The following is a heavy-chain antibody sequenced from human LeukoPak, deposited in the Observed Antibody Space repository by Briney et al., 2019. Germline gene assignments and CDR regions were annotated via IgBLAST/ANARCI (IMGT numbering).Heavy chain of an antibody. Sequence: GGSLRLSCAASGFTFSSYAMSWVRQAPGKGLEWVSAISGSGGSTYYADSVKGRFTISRDNSKNTLYLQMNSLRAEDTAVYYCAKAVYYYDSSGYYYFDYWGQGTLVPVSS. V-gene: IGHV3-23*01. CDR1: GFTFSSYA. CDR3: AKAVYYYDSSGYYYFDY. D-gene: IGHD3-22*01. CDR2: ISGSGGST. J-gene: IGHJ4*02.